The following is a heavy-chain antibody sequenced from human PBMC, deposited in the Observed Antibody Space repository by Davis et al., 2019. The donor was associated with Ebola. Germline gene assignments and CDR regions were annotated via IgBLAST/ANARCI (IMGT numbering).Heavy chain of an antibody. CDR2: ISSSSSYI. V-gene: IGHV3-21*04. Sequence: GESLKISCAASGFTFSSYSMNWVRQAPGKGLEWVSSISSSSSYIYYADSVKGRFTISRDNAKNSLYLQMNSLRAEDTAVYYCARPTFELVMDPSSDYWGQGTLVTVSS. CDR1: GFTFSSYS. J-gene: IGHJ4*02. CDR3: ARPTFELVMDPSSDY. D-gene: IGHD3-9*01.